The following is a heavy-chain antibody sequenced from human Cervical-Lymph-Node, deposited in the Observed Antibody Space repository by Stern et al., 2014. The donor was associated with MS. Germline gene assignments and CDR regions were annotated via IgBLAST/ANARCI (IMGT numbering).Heavy chain of an antibody. CDR1: GGTFSDYA. CDR2: IIPTFGTT. V-gene: IGHV1-69*01. J-gene: IGHJ3*02. CDR3: ASYLLGSHDAFDI. D-gene: IGHD1-26*01. Sequence: QLVQSGAEVKKPGSTVRVSCKVSGGTFSDYAISWVRQAPGQGLGWMGVIIPTFGTTDYAQNFQVRVTITADESTSTANMDLSSLRSEDTAVYYCASYLLGSHDAFDIWGQGTVVTVSA.